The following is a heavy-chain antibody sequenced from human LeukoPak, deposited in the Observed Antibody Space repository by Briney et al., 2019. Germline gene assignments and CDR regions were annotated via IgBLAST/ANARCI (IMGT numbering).Heavy chain of an antibody. Sequence: GGSLRLSCVASGFGFSSYWMAWVRQAPGKGLEWVASIQQNGNEKYYVDSVKGRFTISKDNAKNLMYLQMNSLRAEDTAVYYCVREDHSKYEYWGQGTPVTVSS. D-gene: IGHD4-11*01. V-gene: IGHV3-7*01. CDR2: IQQNGNEK. CDR3: VREDHSKYEY. CDR1: GFGFSSYW. J-gene: IGHJ4*02.